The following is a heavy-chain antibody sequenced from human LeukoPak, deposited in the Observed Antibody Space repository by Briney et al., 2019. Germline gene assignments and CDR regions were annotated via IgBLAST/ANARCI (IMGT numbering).Heavy chain of an antibody. CDR3: ARDTNDLLQLIYYFDY. CDR1: GFTFSSYW. V-gene: IGHV3-7*01. CDR2: IKKDGSEK. D-gene: IGHD2-2*01. Sequence: GGSLRLSCAASGFTFSSYWMSWVRQAPGKGLEWVANIKKDGSEKYYVDSVKGRFTISRDNAKNSLYLQMNSLRAEDTAVYYCARDTNDLLQLIYYFDYWGQGTLVTVSS. J-gene: IGHJ4*02.